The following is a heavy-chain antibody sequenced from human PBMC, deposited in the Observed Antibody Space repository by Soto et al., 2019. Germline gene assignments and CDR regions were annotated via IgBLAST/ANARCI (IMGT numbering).Heavy chain of an antibody. CDR2: IYPGDSDT. V-gene: IGHV5-51*01. J-gene: IGHJ4*02. CDR1: GYMFANYW. D-gene: IGHD6-19*01. Sequence: EVQLVQSGAEVKKPGESLKISCEASGYMFANYWIGWVRQMPGKGLEWMGIIYPGDSDTRYSPSFQGHVTISVDKYLSTAFLQWSSLEASDTAIYYCARAPSHGWFQHFDYWGQGPLVTVSS. CDR3: ARAPSHGWFQHFDY.